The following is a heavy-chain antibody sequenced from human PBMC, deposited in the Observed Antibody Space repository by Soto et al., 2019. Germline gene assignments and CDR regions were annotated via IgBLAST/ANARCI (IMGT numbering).Heavy chain of an antibody. CDR2: IDPSDSYT. D-gene: IGHD1-20*01. CDR3: ARGKGRNNPDNFDY. V-gene: IGHV5-10-1*01. CDR1: GYSFTSYW. Sequence: GESLKISCKGSGYSFTSYWISWVRQMPEKGLEWMGRIDPSDSYTNHSPSFQGHVTISADKSISTAYLQWSSLKASDTAMYYCARGKGRNNPDNFDYWGQGTLVTVSS. J-gene: IGHJ4*02.